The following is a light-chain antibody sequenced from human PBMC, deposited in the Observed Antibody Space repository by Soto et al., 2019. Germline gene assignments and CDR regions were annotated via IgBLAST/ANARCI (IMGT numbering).Light chain of an antibody. V-gene: IGKV3-20*01. CDR1: QSVSSDY. CDR2: GVS. Sequence: EIVLTQSPGTLSLSPGERATLSCRASQSVSSDYLAWYQQKPGQAPRLLIYGVSSRATGIPDRFSGSGSGRDFTLTISRLEPEDFAVYYCQQYGSSPTFGQGTKVDIK. J-gene: IGKJ1*01. CDR3: QQYGSSPT.